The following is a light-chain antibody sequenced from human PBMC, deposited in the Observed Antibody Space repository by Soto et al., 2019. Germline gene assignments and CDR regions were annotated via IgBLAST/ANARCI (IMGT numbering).Light chain of an antibody. V-gene: IGKV3-11*01. CDR2: DAS. Sequence: EIVLTQSPATLSLSPGERATLSCRASQSVSSYLAWYQQKPGQAPRLLIYDASNRATGIPARFSGSGSGTDFTLTISSLEPEDFAVYYCQQRSKLITFGQGTRWR. J-gene: IGKJ5*01. CDR3: QQRSKLIT. CDR1: QSVSSY.